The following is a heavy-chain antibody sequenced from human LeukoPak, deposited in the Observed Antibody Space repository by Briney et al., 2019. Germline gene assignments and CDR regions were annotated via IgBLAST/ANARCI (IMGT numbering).Heavy chain of an antibody. CDR3: ARDLSNSGYYAIDY. Sequence: ASVKVSCKASGYIFTDHYMHWVRQAPGQGLEWMGWINPNTGGKNYAEKFRGRITVTTDTSITTAYMELTRLTSDDTAVYYCARDLSNSGYYAIDYWGQGTLVTVSS. J-gene: IGHJ4*02. V-gene: IGHV1-2*02. D-gene: IGHD3-22*01. CDR1: GYIFTDHY. CDR2: INPNTGGK.